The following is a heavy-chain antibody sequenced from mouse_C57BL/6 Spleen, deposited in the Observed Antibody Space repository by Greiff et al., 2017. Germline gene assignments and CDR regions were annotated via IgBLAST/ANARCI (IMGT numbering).Heavy chain of an antibody. Sequence: VKLMESGAELVRPGASVTLSCKASGYTFTDYEMHWVKQTPVHGLEWIGAIDPETGGTAYNQKFKGKAILTADKSSSTAYMELRSLTSEDSAVYYCTRSDTWFAYWGQGTLVTVSA. CDR2: IDPETGGT. CDR1: GYTFTDYE. CDR3: TRSDTWFAY. V-gene: IGHV1-15*01. J-gene: IGHJ3*01.